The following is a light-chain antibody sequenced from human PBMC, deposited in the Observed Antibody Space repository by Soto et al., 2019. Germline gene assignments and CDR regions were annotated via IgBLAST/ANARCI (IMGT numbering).Light chain of an antibody. J-gene: IGKJ4*01. V-gene: IGKV1-39*01. CDR3: QQSYRTPG. CDR1: QSIGRY. CDR2: GAS. Sequence: DIQMTQSPSSLSASVGDRVTISCRASQSIGRYLNWYQQKPGKAPKFLIYGASSLQTGVPSRFSASGSGTDFTLTISSLQPEDFATYYCQQSYRTPGFGGGTKVEIK.